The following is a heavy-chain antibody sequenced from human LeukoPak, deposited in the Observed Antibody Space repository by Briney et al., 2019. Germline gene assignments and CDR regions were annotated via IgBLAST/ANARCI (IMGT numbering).Heavy chain of an antibody. CDR3: ARYRCKTTSGCEDTDAFDM. J-gene: IGHJ3*02. D-gene: IGHD2/OR15-2a*01. Sequence: ASVKVSCKTSGYTFTANYMQWVRQAPGQGLEWMGWINPNSGAAKYAQKFQGRVTMTRDTSISTAYMELSRLRSDDTAVYYCARYRCKTTSGCEDTDAFDMWGQGTMVSVSS. CDR1: GYTFTANY. CDR2: INPNSGAA. V-gene: IGHV1-2*02.